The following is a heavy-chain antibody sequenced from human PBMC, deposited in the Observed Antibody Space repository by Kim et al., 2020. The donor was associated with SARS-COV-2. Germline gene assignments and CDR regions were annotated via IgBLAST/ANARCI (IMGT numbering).Heavy chain of an antibody. J-gene: IGHJ6*02. CDR3: ARDRLGEYGMAV. Sequence: KQYAEPGRGRFTHSRDNSKNTRALQMNSLRAEDTAVYYCARDRLGEYGMAVWGQGTTVTVSS. CDR2: K. V-gene: IGHV3-33*01. D-gene: IGHD3-16*01.